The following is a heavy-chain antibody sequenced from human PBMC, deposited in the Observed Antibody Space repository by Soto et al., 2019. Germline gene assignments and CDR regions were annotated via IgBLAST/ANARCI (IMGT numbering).Heavy chain of an antibody. V-gene: IGHV3-23*01. J-gene: IGHJ4*02. CDR3: AKDLYGDFDY. CDR2: ISGSGTTT. Sequence: PGGSLRLSCAASGFTFDNYAMTWVRQAPGKGLEWVSTISGSGTTTYYADSVKGRFTISRDNSKNTLYLQMNSLRADDTAVYFCAKDLYGDFDYWGQGAQVTVAS. D-gene: IGHD4-17*01. CDR1: GFTFDNYA.